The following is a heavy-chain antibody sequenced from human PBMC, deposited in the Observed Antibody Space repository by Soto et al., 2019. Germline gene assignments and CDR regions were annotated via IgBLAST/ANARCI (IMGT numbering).Heavy chain of an antibody. CDR2: ISGSGGST. D-gene: IGHD3-3*01. J-gene: IGHJ4*02. CDR3: AKDDFWSGYLRAKRATNFDY. Sequence: GGSLRLSCAASGFTFSSYAMSWVRQAPGKGLEWVSAISGSGGSTYYADSVKGRFTISRDNSKNTLYLQMNSLRAEDTAVYYCAKDDFWSGYLRAKRATNFDYWGQGTLVTVSS. V-gene: IGHV3-23*01. CDR1: GFTFSSYA.